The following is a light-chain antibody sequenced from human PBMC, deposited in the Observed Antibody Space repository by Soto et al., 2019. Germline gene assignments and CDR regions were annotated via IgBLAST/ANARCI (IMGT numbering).Light chain of an antibody. CDR2: DAS. Sequence: EIVLTQSPATLSLSPGERATLSCRASQSVSSYLAWYQPKPGQAPRLLLYDASNRATGIPARLSGSGSGTDFTLTISSLEPEDFAVYYCQQRSNWHLTFGGGTKVDIK. J-gene: IGKJ4*01. CDR3: QQRSNWHLT. CDR1: QSVSSY. V-gene: IGKV3-11*01.